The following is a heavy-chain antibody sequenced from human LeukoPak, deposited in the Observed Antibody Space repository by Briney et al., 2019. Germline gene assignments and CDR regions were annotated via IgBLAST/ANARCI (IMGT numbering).Heavy chain of an antibody. V-gene: IGHV1-8*01. J-gene: IGHJ6*04. CDR2: MNPNSGNT. CDR1: GYTFTSYD. Sequence: ASVKVSCKASGYTFTSYDINWVRQATGQGLEWMGWMNPNSGNTGYAQKFQGRVTMTRDTSISTAYMELSRLRSDDTAVYYCARESQEGYYYDNSGMDVWGKGTTVTVSS. D-gene: IGHD3-22*01. CDR3: ARESQEGYYYDNSGMDV.